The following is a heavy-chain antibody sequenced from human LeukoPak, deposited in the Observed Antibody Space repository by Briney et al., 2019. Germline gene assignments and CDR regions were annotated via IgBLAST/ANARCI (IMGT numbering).Heavy chain of an antibody. CDR2: IYTSGST. Sequence: SETLSLTCTVSGGSISSYYWNWIRQPAGKGLERIGRIYTSGSTNYNPSLKSRVTMSVDTSKNQFSLKLSSVTAADTAVYYCARDLILYYSDSSGYYSKDAFDIWGQGTMVTVSS. CDR1: GGSISSYY. CDR3: ARDLILYYSDSSGYYSKDAFDI. D-gene: IGHD3-22*01. V-gene: IGHV4-4*07. J-gene: IGHJ3*02.